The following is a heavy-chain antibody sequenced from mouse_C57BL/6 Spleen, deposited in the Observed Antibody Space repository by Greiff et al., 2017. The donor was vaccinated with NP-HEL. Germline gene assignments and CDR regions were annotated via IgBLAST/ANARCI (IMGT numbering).Heavy chain of an antibody. CDR1: GFTFSNYW. Sequence: EVQGVESGGGLVQPGGSMKLSCVASGFTFSNYWMNWVRQSPEKGLEWVAQIRLKSDNNATHYAESEKGRFTISRDDSKSSVYLQMHNLRASDTGIYYCTGQRITLGYWYFDVWGTGTTVTVSS. D-gene: IGHD2-4*01. V-gene: IGHV6-3*01. J-gene: IGHJ1*03. CDR2: IRLKSDNNAT. CDR3: TGQRITLGYWYFDV.